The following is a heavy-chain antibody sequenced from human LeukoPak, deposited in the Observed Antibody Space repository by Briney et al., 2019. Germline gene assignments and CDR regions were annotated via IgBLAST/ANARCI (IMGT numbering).Heavy chain of an antibody. CDR3: AKDRYGDYPDALDY. CDR1: GFTIDDYA. V-gene: IGHV3-9*01. Sequence: SGGSLRLSCAASGFTIDDYAIHWVRQAPGKGLEWVSGISWNSGSIGYADSVKGRFTISRDNAKNSLYLQMNSLRAEDTALYYCAKDRYGDYPDALDYWGQGTLVTVSS. D-gene: IGHD4-17*01. J-gene: IGHJ4*02. CDR2: ISWNSGSI.